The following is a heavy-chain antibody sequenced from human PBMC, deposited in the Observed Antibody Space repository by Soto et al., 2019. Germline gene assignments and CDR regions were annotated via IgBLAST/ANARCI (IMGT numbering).Heavy chain of an antibody. Sequence: EGSLRLSCAASGFTFSSYAMNWVRQAPGKGPEWVAVISYDGSNKYYADSVKGRFTISRDNSKNTLYLQMNSLRAEDTAVYYCARGSRGLRTGLDYWGQGTLFTVSS. V-gene: IGHV3-30-3*01. D-gene: IGHD5-12*01. CDR3: ARGSRGLRTGLDY. CDR1: GFTFSSYA. J-gene: IGHJ4*02. CDR2: ISYDGSNK.